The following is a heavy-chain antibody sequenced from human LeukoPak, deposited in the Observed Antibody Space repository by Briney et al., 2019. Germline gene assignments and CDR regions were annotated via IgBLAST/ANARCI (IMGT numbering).Heavy chain of an antibody. V-gene: IGHV4-31*03. D-gene: IGHD3-22*01. Sequence: PSETLSLTCTVSGGSISSGGYYWSWIRQHPGKGLEWIGYIYYSGSTYYNPSLKSRVTISVDTSKNQFSLKLSSVTAADTAVYYCARELVVVIMFDYWGQGTLVTVSS. CDR1: GGSISSGGYY. J-gene: IGHJ4*02. CDR3: ARELVVVIMFDY. CDR2: IYYSGST.